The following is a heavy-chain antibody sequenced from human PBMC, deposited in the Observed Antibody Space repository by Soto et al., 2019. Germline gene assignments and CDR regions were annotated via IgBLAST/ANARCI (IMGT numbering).Heavy chain of an antibody. J-gene: IGHJ6*02. CDR2: IHYSGNT. Sequence: PSETLSHTCTVSGGSVSSSSFFWGWIRQPPGKGLEWVGNIHYSGNTYYSPSLKSRVAVSVDTSKNQFSLNLTSVTAADTAVYYCAREFCSGTSCFPGYYYYYGVDVWGRGTTVTVSS. V-gene: IGHV4-39*02. D-gene: IGHD2-2*01. CDR3: AREFCSGTSCFPGYYYYYGVDV. CDR1: GGSVSSSSFF.